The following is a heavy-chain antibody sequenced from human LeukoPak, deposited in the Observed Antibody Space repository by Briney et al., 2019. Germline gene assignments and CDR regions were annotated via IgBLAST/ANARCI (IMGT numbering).Heavy chain of an antibody. V-gene: IGHV4-59*12. D-gene: IGHD5-18*01. Sequence: SETLSLTCTVSDGSINGYYWSWIRQSPGKGLDSLGYIYYSGSTNYNPSLKSRVTISVDTSKNQFSLKLSSVTAADTAVYYCARDSGRRYDYWGQGTLVTVSS. CDR1: DGSINGYY. J-gene: IGHJ4*02. CDR2: IYYSGST. CDR3: ARDSGRRYDY.